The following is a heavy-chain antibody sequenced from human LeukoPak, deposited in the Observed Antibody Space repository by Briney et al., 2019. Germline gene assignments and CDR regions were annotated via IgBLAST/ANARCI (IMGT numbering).Heavy chain of an antibody. J-gene: IGHJ6*02. CDR2: MSSDGTNK. Sequence: GGSLRLSCAASGFTFTSYIIHWVRQAPGKGLEWVAGMSSDGTNKHYADSVKGRFTISRDNSKNTFYLQMNSLRAEDTAVYFCAKVRYSSHLSFVDVWGQGTTVTVSS. CDR1: GFTFTSYI. CDR3: AKVRYSSHLSFVDV. V-gene: IGHV3-30-3*01. D-gene: IGHD2-21*01.